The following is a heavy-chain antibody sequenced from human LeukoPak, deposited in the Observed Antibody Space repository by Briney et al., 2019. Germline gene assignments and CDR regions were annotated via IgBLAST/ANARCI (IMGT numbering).Heavy chain of an antibody. CDR2: IYYSGST. J-gene: IGHJ4*02. CDR3: ARGLYSSSWYFFDY. D-gene: IGHD6-13*01. Sequence: PSETLSLTCTVSVGFNSSYYWSCIRQPPGKGLEWLGYIYYSGSTNYNPSFKSRVTISEDTSKNQFSLKLSSVTAADTAVYYCARGLYSSSWYFFDYWGQGTLVTLSS. V-gene: IGHV4-59*01. CDR1: VGFNSSYY.